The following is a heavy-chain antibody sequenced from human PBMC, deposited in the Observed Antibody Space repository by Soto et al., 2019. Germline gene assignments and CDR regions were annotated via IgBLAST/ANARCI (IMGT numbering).Heavy chain of an antibody. CDR2: IIPIFGTA. Sequence: ASVKVSCKASGGTFSSYAISWVRQAPGQGLEWMGGIIPIFGTANYAQKFQGRVTITADKSTSTAYMELSSLRSEDTAVYYCAGDLVEMATITYYYYGMDVWGQGTTVTVSS. CDR3: AGDLVEMATITYYYYGMDV. J-gene: IGHJ6*02. CDR1: GGTFSSYA. D-gene: IGHD5-12*01. V-gene: IGHV1-69*06.